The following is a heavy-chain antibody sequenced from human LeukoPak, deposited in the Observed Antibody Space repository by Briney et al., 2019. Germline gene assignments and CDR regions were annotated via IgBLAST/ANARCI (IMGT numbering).Heavy chain of an antibody. J-gene: IGHJ4*02. D-gene: IGHD6-19*01. CDR2: IYYSGST. CDR1: GGSISSSSYY. CDR3: ARRPLYSSGWTRGPFDY. Sequence: SETLSLTSTVSGGSISSSSYYWGWIRQPPGKGLEWIGSIYYSGSTYYNPSLKSRVTISVDTSKNQFSLKLSSVTAADTAVYYCARRPLYSSGWTRGPFDYWGQGTLVIVSS. V-gene: IGHV4-39*01.